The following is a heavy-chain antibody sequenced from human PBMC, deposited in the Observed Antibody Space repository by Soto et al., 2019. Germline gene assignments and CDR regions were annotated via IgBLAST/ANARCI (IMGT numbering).Heavy chain of an antibody. CDR3: TRVATAVPS. CDR1: NGSLNFYY. V-gene: IGHV4-59*12. Sequence: PSETLSLTCTVSNGSLNFYYLSWIRQPPGKELEWIGNIYYRGTTNYNPSLQGRVTMSIDTSKNQFSLMLTSVTAADTAVYYCTRVATAVPSWVRGVLVTVS. CDR2: IYYRGTT. D-gene: IGHD5-18*01. J-gene: IGHJ5*02.